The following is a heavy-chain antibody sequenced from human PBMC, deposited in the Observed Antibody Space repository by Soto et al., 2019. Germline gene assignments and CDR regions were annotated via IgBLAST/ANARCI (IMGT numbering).Heavy chain of an antibody. CDR1: GGSIDNNGYS. CDR2: NNYRADT. J-gene: IGHJ4*01. CDR3: AREMSYYFDS. V-gene: IGHV4-31*03. Sequence: QVQLQESGPGLVKPSQTLSLTCTVSGGSIDNNGYSWTWIRQRPGGGLEWLGSNNYRADTYYTPSLKSRITTSVDKSKNQFSLRLASVTAADTAVYYCAREMSYYFDSWGHGTLVTVSS.